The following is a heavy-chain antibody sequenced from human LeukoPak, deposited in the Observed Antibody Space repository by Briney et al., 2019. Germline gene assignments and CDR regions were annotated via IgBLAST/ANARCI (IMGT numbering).Heavy chain of an antibody. Sequence: SETLSLTCAVYGGSFSGYYWSWIRQPPGKGLEWIGEINHSGSTNYNPSLKSRVTISVDTSENQFSLKLGSVTAADTAVYYCARGNSYGSVYFDYWGQGTLVTVSS. J-gene: IGHJ4*02. D-gene: IGHD5-18*01. CDR3: ARGNSYGSVYFDY. V-gene: IGHV4-34*01. CDR1: GGSFSGYY. CDR2: INHSGST.